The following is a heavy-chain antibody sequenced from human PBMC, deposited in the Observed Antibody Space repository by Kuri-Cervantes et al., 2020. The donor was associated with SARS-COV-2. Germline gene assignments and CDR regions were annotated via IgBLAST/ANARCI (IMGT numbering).Heavy chain of an antibody. V-gene: IGHV3-23*01. CDR3: ARDSYGDYDWYFDL. CDR2: ISGSAIST. J-gene: IGHJ2*01. CDR1: GFTFTDYA. D-gene: IGHD4-17*01. Sequence: GESLKISCAASGFTFTDYAMSWVRQTPGQGPEWVSTISGSAISTYYADSVKGRFTISRDNSKNTLYLQMNSLRAEDTAVYYCARDSYGDYDWYFDLWGRGTLVTVDS.